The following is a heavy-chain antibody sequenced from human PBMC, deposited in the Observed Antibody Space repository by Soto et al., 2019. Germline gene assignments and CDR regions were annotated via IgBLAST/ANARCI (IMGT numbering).Heavy chain of an antibody. CDR1: GGSISSSSYY. J-gene: IGHJ5*02. CDR2: ICYSGST. Sequence: SETLSLTSTVSGGSISSSSYYWGWIRQPPGKGLEWIGSICYSGSTYYNPSLKSRVTISVDTSKNQFSLKLSTVTAADTAVYYCARDSVRVVAATNWFDPWGQGTLVTVSS. D-gene: IGHD2-15*01. CDR3: ARDSVRVVAATNWFDP. V-gene: IGHV4-39*02.